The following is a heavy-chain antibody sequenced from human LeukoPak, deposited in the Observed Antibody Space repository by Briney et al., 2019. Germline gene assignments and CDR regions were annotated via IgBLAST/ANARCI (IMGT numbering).Heavy chain of an antibody. J-gene: IGHJ4*02. CDR3: VRGVATVVNRFDY. Sequence: SETLSLTCAVSGYSISSGHYWGWIRQPPGKGLEWIGSIYHSGTTYYNSSLKSRVTISVDTSKNQFSLNLDSVTAADTAVYYCVRGVATVVNRFDYWGQGTLVTVSS. CDR1: GYSISSGHY. V-gene: IGHV4-38-2*01. D-gene: IGHD5-12*01. CDR2: IYHSGTT.